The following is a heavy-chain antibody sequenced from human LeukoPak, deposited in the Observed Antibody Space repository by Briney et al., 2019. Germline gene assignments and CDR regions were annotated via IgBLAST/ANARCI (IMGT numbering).Heavy chain of an antibody. Sequence: PGGSLRLSCAASGFTFSSYSMNWVRQAQGKGLEGVSYISSSSSTIYYAASVTGRFTISRDNAKNSVSLQMDGLRAEDTAVYHCVRESDVWSGPGIGRPLDVWGKGTTVTVSS. V-gene: IGHV3-48*01. CDR3: VRESDVWSGPGIGRPLDV. CDR2: ISSSSSTI. D-gene: IGHD3-3*01. CDR1: GFTFSSYS. J-gene: IGHJ6*04.